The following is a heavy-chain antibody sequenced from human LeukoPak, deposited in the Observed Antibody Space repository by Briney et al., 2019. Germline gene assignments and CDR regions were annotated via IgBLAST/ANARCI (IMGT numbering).Heavy chain of an antibody. Sequence: SVKVSCKASGGTFSTLGINWVRQAPGQGLEWMGGIIPIFGTTNYAQKFQGRVTITTDEPTSTGYMELRSLRSDDTAVYFCARGDSGYDYGFDYWGQGTLVTVSS. CDR1: GGTFSTLG. CDR3: ARGDSGYDYGFDY. CDR2: IIPIFGTT. J-gene: IGHJ4*02. V-gene: IGHV1-69*05. D-gene: IGHD5-12*01.